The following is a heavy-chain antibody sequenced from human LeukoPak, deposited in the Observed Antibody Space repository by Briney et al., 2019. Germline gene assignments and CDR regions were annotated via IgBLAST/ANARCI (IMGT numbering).Heavy chain of an antibody. Sequence: PGGSLRLSCAASEFTFSSYSMNWVRQAPGKGLEWVSSISSSSSYIYYADSVKGRFTISRDNAKNSLYLQMNSLRAEDTAVYYCASGPIGPRIVDYWGQGTLVTVSS. CDR3: ASGPIGPRIVDY. CDR2: ISSSSSYI. V-gene: IGHV3-21*01. D-gene: IGHD3-10*01. J-gene: IGHJ4*02. CDR1: EFTFSSYS.